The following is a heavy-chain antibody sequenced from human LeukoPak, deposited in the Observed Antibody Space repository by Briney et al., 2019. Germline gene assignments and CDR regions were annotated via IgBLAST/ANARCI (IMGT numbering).Heavy chain of an antibody. V-gene: IGHV3-48*03. CDR3: VSAYGGLLDY. J-gene: IGHJ4*02. CDR2: ISGSGDTI. CDR1: GSTFSAYE. D-gene: IGHD3-16*01. Sequence: GGSLRLSCAASGSTFSAYEMNWVRQAPGKGLEWHSYISGSGDTIYYAESVKGRFTISRDNAKNSLYLQMSSLRAEDTAVYYCVSAYGGLLDYWGQGTLVTVSS.